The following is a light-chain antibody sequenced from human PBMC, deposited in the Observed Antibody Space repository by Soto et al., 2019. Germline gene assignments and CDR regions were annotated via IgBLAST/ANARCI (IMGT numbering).Light chain of an antibody. CDR3: QQYNYWPPLT. J-gene: IGKJ4*01. CDR1: ESVSRN. Sequence: EVVMTQSPATLSVSPGERATLSCRASESVSRNLAWYQQKPGQAPRLLIYDASTRATGIPDRFSGGGSGTEFTLTISSLQSEDFVVYYCQQYNYWPPLTFGGGTKVEIK. V-gene: IGKV3-15*01. CDR2: DAS.